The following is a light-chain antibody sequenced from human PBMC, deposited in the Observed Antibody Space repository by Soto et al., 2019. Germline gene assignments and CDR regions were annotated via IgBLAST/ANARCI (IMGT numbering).Light chain of an antibody. Sequence: QSALTQPASVSGSPGQSITISCTGTSSDVGGYNFVSWFQQHPGKAPKLMIFDVSNRPSGVSNRFSGSKSDNTAYLTISGLQPDDEADYHCISYTSSSTYVFGTGTNLTVL. CDR1: SSDVGGYNF. J-gene: IGLJ1*01. V-gene: IGLV2-14*03. CDR3: ISYTSSSTYV. CDR2: DVS.